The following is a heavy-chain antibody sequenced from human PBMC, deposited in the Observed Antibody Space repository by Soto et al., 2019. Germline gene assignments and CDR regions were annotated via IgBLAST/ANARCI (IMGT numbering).Heavy chain of an antibody. CDR2: INHSGST. Sequence: QVQLQQWGAGLLKPSETLSLTCAVYGGSFSGYYWSWIRQPPGKGLEWIGEINHSGSTNYNPSLKSRVTISVDTSKNQFSLKLSSVTAADTAVYYCARGSTTVTNDAFDIWGQGTMVTVSS. CDR1: GGSFSGYY. D-gene: IGHD4-17*01. J-gene: IGHJ3*02. V-gene: IGHV4-34*01. CDR3: ARGSTTVTNDAFDI.